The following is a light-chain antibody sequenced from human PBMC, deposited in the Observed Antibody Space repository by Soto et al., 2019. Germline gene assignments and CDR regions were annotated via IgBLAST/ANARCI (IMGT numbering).Light chain of an antibody. J-gene: IGKJ5*01. Sequence: DIQMIQSPSTLSASVGDRVTITCRASQSLSSWLAWYQHKPGKAPNLLIYDASSLQSGVPSRFSGSGSGTEFTLTISSLQPEDFATYYCQQYNDYMTFGQGTRLEIK. CDR2: DAS. CDR1: QSLSSW. CDR3: QQYNDYMT. V-gene: IGKV1-5*01.